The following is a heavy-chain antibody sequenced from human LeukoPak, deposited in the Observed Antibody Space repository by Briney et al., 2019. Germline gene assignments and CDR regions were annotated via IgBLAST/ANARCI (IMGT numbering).Heavy chain of an antibody. D-gene: IGHD6-13*01. Sequence: EASVKVSCKASGCTFSSYAISWVRQAPGQGLEWMGRIIPILGIANYAQKFQGRVTITADKSTSTAYMELSSPRSEDTAVYYCARDETRAASSSWYGVYYYYGMDVWGQGTTVTVSS. CDR1: GCTFSSYA. V-gene: IGHV1-69*04. CDR3: ARDETRAASSSWYGVYYYYGMDV. J-gene: IGHJ6*02. CDR2: IIPILGIA.